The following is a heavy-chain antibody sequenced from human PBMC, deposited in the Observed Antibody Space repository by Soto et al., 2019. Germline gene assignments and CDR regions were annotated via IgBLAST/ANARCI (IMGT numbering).Heavy chain of an antibody. CDR3: AKRMTATNRYYYYGMDV. V-gene: IGHV3-23*01. CDR1: GFTFSSYA. J-gene: IGHJ6*02. Sequence: GGSLRLSCAASGFTFSSYAMSWVRQAPGKGLEWVSAISGSGGSTYYADSVKGRFTISRDNSKNTLYLQMNSLRAEDTAVYYCAKRMTATNRYYYYGMDVWGQGPTVTVSS. CDR2: ISGSGGST. D-gene: IGHD2-21*02.